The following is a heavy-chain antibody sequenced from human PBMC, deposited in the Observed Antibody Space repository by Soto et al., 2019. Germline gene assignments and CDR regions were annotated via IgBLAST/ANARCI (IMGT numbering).Heavy chain of an antibody. V-gene: IGHV4-34*01. D-gene: IGHD3-9*01. CDR1: GGSFSGYY. Sequence: QVQLQQWGAGLLKPSETLSLTCAVYGGSFSGYYWSWIRQPPGKGLEWIGEINHSGSTNYNPSLKSRVTISVDTSKNQFSLKLSSVTAADTAVYYCARGPRYCDFLYFDYWGQGTLVTVSS. CDR2: INHSGST. J-gene: IGHJ4*02. CDR3: ARGPRYCDFLYFDY.